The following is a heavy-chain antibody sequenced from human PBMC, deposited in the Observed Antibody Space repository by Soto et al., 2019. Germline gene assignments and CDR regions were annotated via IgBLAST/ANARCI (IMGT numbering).Heavy chain of an antibody. CDR2: IDLRSGGT. V-gene: IGHV1-2*02. D-gene: IGHD3-10*01. Sequence: HVQLVQSGTEVKKPGASVRVSCMVSGYPFTTYYIHWVRQAPGQGLEWMGWIDLRSGGTVYEQKFQGRVTMTRDTSISTVYMDLSGLTSDDTALYYCATDDYGIFPYWGQGSLVTVSS. J-gene: IGHJ4*02. CDR1: GYPFTTYY. CDR3: ATDDYGIFPY.